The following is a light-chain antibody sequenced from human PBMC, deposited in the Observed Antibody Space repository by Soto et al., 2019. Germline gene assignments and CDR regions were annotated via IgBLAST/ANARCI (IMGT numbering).Light chain of an antibody. V-gene: IGKV1-9*01. CDR3: QQLNTYPPT. J-gene: IGKJ1*01. CDR2: AAS. Sequence: IQLDQSPSSQSEAVADRIIIGCRTSEALSSYLACYQQKPRKAPNLLIHAASTLQSGVPSRFSGSGSATDFALTISSLQPEDFATYYCQQLNTYPPTFGQGTKVDIK. CDR1: EALSSY.